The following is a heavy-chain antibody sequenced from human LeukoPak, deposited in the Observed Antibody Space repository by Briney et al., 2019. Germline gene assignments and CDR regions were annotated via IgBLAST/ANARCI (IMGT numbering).Heavy chain of an antibody. J-gene: IGHJ5*02. D-gene: IGHD2-8*01. Sequence: KSSETLSLTCTVSGGSISSSSYYWGWIRQPPGKGLEWIGSIYYSGSTYYNPSLKSRVTISVDTSKNQFSLKLSSVTAADTAVYYCAGPGVNWFDPWGQGTLVTVSS. V-gene: IGHV4-39*07. CDR3: AGPGVNWFDP. CDR1: GGSISSSSYY. CDR2: IYYSGST.